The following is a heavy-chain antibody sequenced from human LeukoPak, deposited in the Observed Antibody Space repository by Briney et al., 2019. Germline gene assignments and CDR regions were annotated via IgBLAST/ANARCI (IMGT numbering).Heavy chain of an antibody. V-gene: IGHV3-53*01. CDR3: AKGGGGLFDY. D-gene: IGHD3-16*01. CDR2: IYSGGST. J-gene: IGHJ4*02. Sequence: GGPLRLSCAASGFTVSSNYMSWVRQARGEALEAVSVIYSGGSTYYADSVKGRFTISRDNSKNTLYLQMNSLRAEDTAVYYCAKGGGGLFDYWGQGTLVTVSS. CDR1: GFTVSSNY.